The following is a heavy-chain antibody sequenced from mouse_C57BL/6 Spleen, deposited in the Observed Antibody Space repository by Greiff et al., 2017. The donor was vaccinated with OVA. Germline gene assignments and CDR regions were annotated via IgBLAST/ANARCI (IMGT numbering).Heavy chain of an antibody. Sequence: QVQLQQPGAELVRPGTSVKLSCKASGYTFTSYWMHWVKQRPGQGLEWIGVIDPSDSYTNYNQKFKGKATLTVDTSSSTAYMQLSSLTSEDSAVYYCARGRTGTQYYFDYWGQGTTLTVSS. CDR1: GYTFTSYW. CDR2: IDPSDSYT. CDR3: ARGRTGTQYYFDY. J-gene: IGHJ2*01. D-gene: IGHD4-1*01. V-gene: IGHV1-59*01.